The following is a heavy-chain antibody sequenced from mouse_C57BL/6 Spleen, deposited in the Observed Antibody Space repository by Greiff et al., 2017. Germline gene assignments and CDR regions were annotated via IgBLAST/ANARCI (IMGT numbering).Heavy chain of an antibody. CDR3: ARKAYYSNYDAMDY. CDR2: SNNNYGTT. CDR1: GYSFTDYN. Sequence: VQLQQSGPELVQPGASVKISCKASGYSFTDYNMNWVKQSNGKSLEWIGVSNNNYGTTSYNQKFKGKATLTVDQSSSTDYMQLNSLTSDDSAVYYCARKAYYSNYDAMDYWGQGTSVTVSS. D-gene: IGHD2-5*01. J-gene: IGHJ4*01. V-gene: IGHV1-39*01.